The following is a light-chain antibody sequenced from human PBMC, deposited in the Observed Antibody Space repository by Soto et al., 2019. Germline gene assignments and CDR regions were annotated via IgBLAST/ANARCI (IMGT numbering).Light chain of an antibody. Sequence: SALTQPASVSGSPGQSITISCTGTSSGVGAYNFVSWYQHHPGKAPQLILYEVVYRPSGVSDRFSGSKSGNTASLTISGLQAEDEADYYSSSYTGLTTLVFGGGTKLTVL. CDR3: SSYTGLTTLV. CDR2: EVV. CDR1: SSGVGAYNF. J-gene: IGLJ2*01. V-gene: IGLV2-14*01.